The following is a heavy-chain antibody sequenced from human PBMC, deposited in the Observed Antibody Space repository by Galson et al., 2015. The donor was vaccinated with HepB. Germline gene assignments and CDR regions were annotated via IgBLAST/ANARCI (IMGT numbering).Heavy chain of an antibody. CDR3: AKVSRRALSGSWYPKLTD. CDR2: ISGSGGST. J-gene: IGHJ4*02. D-gene: IGHD6-13*01. Sequence: SLRLSCAASGFTFSSYAMSWVRQAPGKGLEWVSAISGSGGSTYYADSVKGRFTISRDNSKNTLYLQMNSLRAEDTAVYYCAKVSRRALSGSWYPKLTDWGQGTLVTVSS. V-gene: IGHV3-23*01. CDR1: GFTFSSYA.